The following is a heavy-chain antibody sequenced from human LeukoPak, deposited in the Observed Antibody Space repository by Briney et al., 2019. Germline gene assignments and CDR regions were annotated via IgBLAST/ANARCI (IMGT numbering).Heavy chain of an antibody. D-gene: IGHD2-2*01. CDR3: ARAYCSSTSCSFFDY. CDR2: INPNSGGT. V-gene: IGHV1-2*02. Sequence: ASVKVSCKASGYTFTGYYMHWVRQAPGQGLELMGWINPNSGGTNYAQKFQGRVTMTRDTSISTAYMELSRLRSDDTAVYYCARAYCSSTSCSFFDYWGQGTLVTVSS. J-gene: IGHJ4*02. CDR1: GYTFTGYY.